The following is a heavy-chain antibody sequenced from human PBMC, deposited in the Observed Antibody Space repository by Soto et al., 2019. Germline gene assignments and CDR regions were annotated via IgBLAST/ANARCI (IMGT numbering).Heavy chain of an antibody. V-gene: IGHV4-39*01. D-gene: IGHD3-3*02. CDR2: IYYSGST. CDR3: ASPKIAFYNWFDP. J-gene: IGHJ5*02. CDR1: GGSISSSSYY. Sequence: QLQLQESGPGLVKPSETLSLTCTVSGGSISSSSYYWGWIRQPPGKGLEWIGSIYYSGSTYYNPSLKGRVPISVATSKNHFSLNLSSVTAADTAVYYCASPKIAFYNWFDPWGQGTLVTVSS.